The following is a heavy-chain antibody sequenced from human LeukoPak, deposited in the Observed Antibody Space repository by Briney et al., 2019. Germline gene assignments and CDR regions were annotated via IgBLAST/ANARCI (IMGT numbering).Heavy chain of an antibody. Sequence: GGSLRLSCAASGFTFSSYAMSWVRQAPGKGLEWVSAISGSGGSTYYADSVKGRFTISRDNSKNTLYLQMNSLRAEDTAVYYCAKLDYCSSTSCYPPDYWGQGTLVTVSS. CDR3: AKLDYCSSTSCYPPDY. CDR2: ISGSGGST. CDR1: GFTFSSYA. D-gene: IGHD2-2*01. V-gene: IGHV3-23*01. J-gene: IGHJ4*02.